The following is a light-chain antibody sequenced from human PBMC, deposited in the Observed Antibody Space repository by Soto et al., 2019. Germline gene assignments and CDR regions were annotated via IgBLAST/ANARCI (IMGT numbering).Light chain of an antibody. CDR2: DVS. CDR3: SSYTSSSTLV. CDR1: ASDVGGYKY. V-gene: IGLV2-14*03. Sequence: QTVVTQPASVSGSPGQSITISCTGTASDVGGYKYVSWYQHHPGKVPKLMIYDVSDRPSGVSDRFSGSKSGNTASLTISGLQAEDEAGYYCSSYTSSSTLVFGGGTKVTVL. J-gene: IGLJ2*01.